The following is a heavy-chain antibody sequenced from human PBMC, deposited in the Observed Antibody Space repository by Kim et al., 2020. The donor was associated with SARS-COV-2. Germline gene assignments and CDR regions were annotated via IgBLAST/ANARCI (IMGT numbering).Heavy chain of an antibody. CDR2: IYYSGST. J-gene: IGHJ4*02. CDR1: GGSISSYY. D-gene: IGHD1-26*01. Sequence: SETLSLTCTVSGGSISSYYWNWIRQPPGKGLEWIGYIYYSGSTNYNPSLKSRVTISVDTSKNQFSLKLSSVTAADTAVYYCARSSIVGATVDYWGQGTLVTSPQ. V-gene: IGHV4-59*13. CDR3: ARSSIVGATVDY.